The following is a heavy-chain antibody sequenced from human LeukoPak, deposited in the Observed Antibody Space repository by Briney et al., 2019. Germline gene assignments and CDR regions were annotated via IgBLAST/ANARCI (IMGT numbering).Heavy chain of an antibody. Sequence: GGSLRLSCAASRFTFSSYSMNWVRQAPGKGLEWVSSISSSGSYIYYADSVKGRFTISRDNAKSSLYLQMNSLRAEDTAVYYCARDPSYRGFDAFDIWGQGTMVTVSS. CDR3: ARDPSYRGFDAFDI. CDR2: ISSSGSYI. V-gene: IGHV3-21*01. J-gene: IGHJ3*02. CDR1: RFTFSSYS. D-gene: IGHD1-26*01.